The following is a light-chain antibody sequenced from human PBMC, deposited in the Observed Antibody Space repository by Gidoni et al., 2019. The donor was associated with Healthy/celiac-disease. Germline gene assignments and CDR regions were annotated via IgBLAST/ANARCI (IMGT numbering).Light chain of an antibody. CDR1: KLGEKY. Sequence: SYALTQPPPASVSPGQTASSTCTGDKLGEKYACWYQQKPGKSPVLVIYQDSKRPSGLPERFSGSNSGNTATLTISGTQAMDEADYYCQAWDSSTVVFGGGTKLTVL. J-gene: IGLJ2*01. V-gene: IGLV3-1*01. CDR3: QAWDSSTVV. CDR2: QDS.